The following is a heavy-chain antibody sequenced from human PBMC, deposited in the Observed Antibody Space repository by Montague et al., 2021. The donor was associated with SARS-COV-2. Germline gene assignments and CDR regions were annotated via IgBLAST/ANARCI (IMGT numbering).Heavy chain of an antibody. CDR1: GGSFSGHY. Sequence: SETLSLTCAVYGGSFSGHYWNWIRQPPGKGLEWIGEIYHSGSTNNNPSLKSRVTMSVDTSKNQFSLKLSSVTAADTAVYYCARGARQDYSFRLGSFDYWGQGTLVTVSS. CDR2: IYHSGST. CDR3: ARGARQDYSFRLGSFDY. J-gene: IGHJ4*02. D-gene: IGHD1-26*01. V-gene: IGHV4-34*01.